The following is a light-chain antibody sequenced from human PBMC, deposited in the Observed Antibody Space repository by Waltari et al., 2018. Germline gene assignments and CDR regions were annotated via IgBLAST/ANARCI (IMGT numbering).Light chain of an antibody. CDR1: QSISSY. CDR3: QQRSKSFT. CDR2: DAS. Sequence: EIVLKQSPATLSLSPGDRATLSCRASQSISSYLAWYQQKPGQAPRLLIYDASTRATGIPARFSGSRSVTDFTLTISSLEPEDFAIYYCQQRSKSFTFGPGTKVAMK. J-gene: IGKJ3*01. V-gene: IGKV3-11*01.